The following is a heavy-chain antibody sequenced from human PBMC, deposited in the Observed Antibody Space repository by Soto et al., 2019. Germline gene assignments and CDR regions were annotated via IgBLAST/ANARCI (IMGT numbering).Heavy chain of an antibody. J-gene: IGHJ3*02. D-gene: IGHD3-3*01. V-gene: IGHV3-9*01. CDR2: ISWNSGSI. CDR3: AKDIARYDFWSGYYYHDAFDI. CDR1: GFTFDDYA. Sequence: DVQLVESGGGLVQPGRSLRLSCAASGFTFDDYAMHWVRQAPGKGLGWVSGISWNSGSIGYADSVKGRFTISRDNAKNSLYLQMNSLRAEDTALYYCAKDIARYDFWSGYYYHDAFDIWGQGTMVTVSS.